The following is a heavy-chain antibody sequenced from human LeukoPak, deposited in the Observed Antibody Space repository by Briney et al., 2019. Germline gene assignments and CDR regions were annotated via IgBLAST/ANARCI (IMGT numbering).Heavy chain of an antibody. CDR2: IYTSGST. CDR3: AGVYSSSPDAFDI. Sequence: SETLSLTCTVSGGSISSYYWSWIRQPAGKGLEWIGRIYTSGSTNYNPPLKSRVTMSVDTSKNQFSLKLSSVTAADTAVYYCAGVYSSSPDAFDIWGQGTMVTVSS. J-gene: IGHJ3*02. CDR1: GGSISSYY. V-gene: IGHV4-4*07. D-gene: IGHD6-6*01.